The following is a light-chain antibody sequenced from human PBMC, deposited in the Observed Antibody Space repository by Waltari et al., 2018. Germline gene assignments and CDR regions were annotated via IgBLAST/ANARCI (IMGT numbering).Light chain of an antibody. V-gene: IGLV2-14*03. CDR2: GVS. Sequence: QSALTQPASVSGSPGQSITISCTGTSSDIGGYNYVSWYQQHPGKAPKLMIYGVSNRPSGVSNRFSGSKSGNTASLTISGLQAEDEADYYCSSYRSGSTLVVFGGGTKLTVL. CDR1: SSDIGGYNY. J-gene: IGLJ2*01. CDR3: SSYRSGSTLVV.